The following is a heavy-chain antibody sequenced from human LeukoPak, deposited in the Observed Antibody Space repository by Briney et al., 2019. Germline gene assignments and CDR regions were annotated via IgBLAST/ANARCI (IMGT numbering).Heavy chain of an antibody. D-gene: IGHD1-26*01. V-gene: IGHV1-24*01. CDR2: FDPEDGEP. J-gene: IGHJ4*02. Sequence: ASVTVSFQCSGNSLSETSIHWVRQPPGQWLEWMGGFDPEDGEPIFAQRFQGRFSMTEDTSADTAYMELSSLRTEDTAVYYCATADKWEPLDYWGQGTLVTVSS. CDR3: ATADKWEPLDY. CDR1: GNSLSETS.